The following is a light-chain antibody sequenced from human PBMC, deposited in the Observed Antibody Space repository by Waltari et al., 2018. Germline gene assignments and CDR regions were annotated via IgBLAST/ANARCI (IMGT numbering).Light chain of an antibody. CDR3: QEYDTLPVT. V-gene: IGKV1-5*03. J-gene: IGKJ4*01. CDR1: QSVKNN. Sequence: TCRASQSVKNNLAWDQQKPGKAPKVVIHKSSRLESGVPSRFSGSGYGTEFTLTISSLHPDDFATYYCQEYDTLPVTFGGGTKVEIK. CDR2: KSS.